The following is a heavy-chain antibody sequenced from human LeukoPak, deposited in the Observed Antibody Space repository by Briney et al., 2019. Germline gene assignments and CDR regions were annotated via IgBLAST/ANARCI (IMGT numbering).Heavy chain of an antibody. J-gene: IGHJ4*02. V-gene: IGHV1-69*13. D-gene: IGHD4-17*01. CDR1: GYTFTSYG. CDR3: AREGPYGDSDAGDY. CDR2: IIPIFGTA. Sequence: ASVKVSCKASGYTFTSYGISWVRQAPGQGLEWMGGIIPIFGTANYAQKFQGRVTITADESTSTAYMELSSLRSEDTAVYYCAREGPYGDSDAGDYWGQGTLVTVSS.